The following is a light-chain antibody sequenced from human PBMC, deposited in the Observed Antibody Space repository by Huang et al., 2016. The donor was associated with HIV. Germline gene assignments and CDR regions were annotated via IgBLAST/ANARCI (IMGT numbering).Light chain of an antibody. J-gene: IGKJ3*01. V-gene: IGKV3-15*01. CDR1: QSVSSN. Sequence: EIVMTQSPATLSVSPGERATLSCRASQSVSSNLAWYQQKPGQAPRRLIYGASTRATGIPARFSGSGSGTEFTLTISSLQSEEFAVYYCQQYNNWPPVTFGPGTKVDIK. CDR2: GAS. CDR3: QQYNNWPPVT.